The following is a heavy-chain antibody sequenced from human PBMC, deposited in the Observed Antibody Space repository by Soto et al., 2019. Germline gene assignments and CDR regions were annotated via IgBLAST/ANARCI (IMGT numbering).Heavy chain of an antibody. CDR2: VDPSDSYT. V-gene: IGHV5-10-1*01. J-gene: IGHJ4*02. D-gene: IGHD3-22*01. Sequence: PGESLKISCKGSGYSFTSYWISWVRQMPGKGLEWMGRVDPSDSYTNYSPSFQGHVTISADKSISTAYLQWSSLKASDTAMYYCARRSPYYYDSSCYPEPQFDYWGQGTLVTVS. CDR3: ARRSPYYYDSSCYPEPQFDY. CDR1: GYSFTSYW.